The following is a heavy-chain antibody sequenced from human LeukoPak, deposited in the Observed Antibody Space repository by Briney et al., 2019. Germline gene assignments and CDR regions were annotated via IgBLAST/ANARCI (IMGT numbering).Heavy chain of an antibody. V-gene: IGHV3-48*03. Sequence: PGRSLRLSCSASGVNFKNYEMNWVRQGLGKGLEWVAYVSRRGRHIKYGACVKGRFTIDRVNAQHSLCLQMNCVRADDTSVYYCARLVHFCNSYPVPYFDFWGQGTLVTVSS. D-gene: IGHD3-3*02. CDR3: ARLVHFCNSYPVPYFDF. J-gene: IGHJ4*02. CDR2: VSRRGRHI. CDR1: GVNFKNYE.